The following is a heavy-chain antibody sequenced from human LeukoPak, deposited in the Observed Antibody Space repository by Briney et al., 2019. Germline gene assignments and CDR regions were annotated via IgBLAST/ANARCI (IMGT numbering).Heavy chain of an antibody. Sequence: GGSLRLSCAASGFTFSSYSMNWVRQAPGKGLEWVSSISSSSSYIYYADSVKGRFTISRDNAKNSLYLQMNSLRAEDTPVYYCARASQIDSPERITMVRGVTSDYWGQGTLVTVSS. J-gene: IGHJ4*02. V-gene: IGHV3-21*01. CDR1: GFTFSSYS. D-gene: IGHD3-10*01. CDR2: ISSSSSYI. CDR3: ARASQIDSPERITMVRGVTSDY.